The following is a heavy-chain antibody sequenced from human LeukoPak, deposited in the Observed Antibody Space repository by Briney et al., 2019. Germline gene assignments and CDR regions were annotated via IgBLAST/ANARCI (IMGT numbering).Heavy chain of an antibody. CDR1: GFTVSRNY. D-gene: IGHD2-15*01. Sequence: GGSLRLSCAASGFTVSRNYMSWVRQAPGKGLEWVSGISGSGGITLNADSVKGRFTVSRDNSKNTLYLQMNSLRAEDTAVYYCAKGDCSGGSCYAYYYYYYGMDVWGQGTTVTVSS. V-gene: IGHV3-23*01. CDR3: AKGDCSGGSCYAYYYYYYGMDV. CDR2: ISGSGGIT. J-gene: IGHJ6*02.